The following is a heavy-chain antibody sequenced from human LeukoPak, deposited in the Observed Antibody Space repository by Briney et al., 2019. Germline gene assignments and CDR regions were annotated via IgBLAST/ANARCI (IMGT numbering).Heavy chain of an antibody. J-gene: IGHJ6*03. Sequence: GGSLRLSCEASGSGFTFGNFGMSWVRQAPGKGLEWLSGISGSGHYTYYADSVKGRCTISKDNSKNTLYIEMNSQRAEDTAVYYCAKDGSWGDYYFYFYMDVWGKGTTVTVSS. CDR2: ISGSGHYT. CDR1: GSGFTFGNFG. V-gene: IGHV3-23*01. D-gene: IGHD3-16*01. CDR3: AKDGSWGDYYFYFYMDV.